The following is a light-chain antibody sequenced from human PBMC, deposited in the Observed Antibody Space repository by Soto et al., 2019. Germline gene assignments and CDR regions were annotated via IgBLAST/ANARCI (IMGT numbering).Light chain of an antibody. CDR2: YVS. V-gene: IGLV2-11*01. J-gene: IGLJ3*02. CDR3: CSYAGSSTWV. Sequence: QSVLTQPRSVSGSPGQSVTISCTGTSSDVGAYNFVSWYQEHPGKAPKLMTYYVSQRPSGVPDRFSGSKSGNTASLTISGLQAEDEADYYCCSYAGSSTWVFGGGNKLTVL. CDR1: SSDVGAYNF.